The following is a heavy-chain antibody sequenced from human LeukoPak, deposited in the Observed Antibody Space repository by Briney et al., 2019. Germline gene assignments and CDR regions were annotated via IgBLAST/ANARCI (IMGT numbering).Heavy chain of an antibody. D-gene: IGHD2-2*01. CDR2: ISDSGYT. Sequence: ASETLSLTCTVSGGSISNGGFYWSWIRQHPGKGLEWIGYISDSGYTYYNPSLKSRVSISVDRSKNQFSLKLSSVIAADTAVYYCARRRPARYCSSTSCPPGGWFDPWAREPWSPSPQ. CDR1: GGSISNGGFY. CDR3: ARRRPARYCSSTSCPPGGWFDP. V-gene: IGHV4-31*03. J-gene: IGHJ5*02.